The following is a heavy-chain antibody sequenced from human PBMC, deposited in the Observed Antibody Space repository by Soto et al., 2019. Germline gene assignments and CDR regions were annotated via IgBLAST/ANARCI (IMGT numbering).Heavy chain of an antibody. Sequence: GGSLRLSCAASGFTFSSYWMSWVRQAPGKGLEWVANIKQDGSEKYYVDSVKGRFTISRDNAKNSLYLQMNSLRAEDTAVYYCARVGAAAALGAFDIRGQGTMVTVSS. D-gene: IGHD6-13*01. J-gene: IGHJ3*02. V-gene: IGHV3-7*01. CDR2: IKQDGSEK. CDR3: ARVGAAAALGAFDI. CDR1: GFTFSSYW.